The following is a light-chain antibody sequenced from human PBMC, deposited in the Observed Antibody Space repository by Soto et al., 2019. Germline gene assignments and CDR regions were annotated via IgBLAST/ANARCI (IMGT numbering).Light chain of an antibody. V-gene: IGKV1-5*03. J-gene: IGKJ4*01. Sequence: DSQKTQAAATLSASVGDRVTITCRASQSISSWLAWYQQKLGEAPKSLIYRASSLESGVPSRFSGSGSGTEFTLTISSLQPDDFATYYCHQYHSYPVTFGGGTKV. CDR3: HQYHSYPVT. CDR2: RAS. CDR1: QSISSW.